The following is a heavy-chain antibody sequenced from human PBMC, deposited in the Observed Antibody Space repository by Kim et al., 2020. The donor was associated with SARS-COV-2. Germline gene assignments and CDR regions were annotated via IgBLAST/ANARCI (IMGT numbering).Heavy chain of an antibody. V-gene: IGHV4-39*01. D-gene: IGHD6-19*01. J-gene: IGHJ6*01. CDR3: VRRTYSGGWHIEKDL. CDR2: IQYGVNT. CDR1: GGSVVTGGYF. Sequence: SETLSLTCTVSGGSVVTGGYFWGWIRQPPGKGLEWIGSIQYGVNTYHNPSLKSRVTISADSSKNQFSLEMTSATAADTAFYYCVRRTYSGGWHIEKDLWG.